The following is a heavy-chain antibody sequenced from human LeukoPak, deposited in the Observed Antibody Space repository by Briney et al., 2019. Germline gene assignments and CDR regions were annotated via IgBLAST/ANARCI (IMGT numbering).Heavy chain of an antibody. V-gene: IGHV3-66*01. CDR1: GFTVSSNY. CDR2: IYSGGST. CDR3: ARGSSYYYDSSGYFDY. D-gene: IGHD3-22*01. J-gene: IGHJ4*02. Sequence: PGGSLRLSCAASGFTVSSNYMSWVRQAPGKGLEWVSVIYSGGSTYYADSVKGRFTISRDNSKNTLYLQMNSLRAEDTAVYYCARGSSYYYDSSGYFDYWGQGTLVTVSS.